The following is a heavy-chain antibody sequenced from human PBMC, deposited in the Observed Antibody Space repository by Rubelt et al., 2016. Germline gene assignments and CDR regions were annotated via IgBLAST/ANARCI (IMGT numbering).Heavy chain of an antibody. J-gene: IGHJ4*02. CDR3: ASGRRGVNDY. D-gene: IGHD3-10*01. Sequence: GSIYYSGSTYYNPPLKSRVTISVDTSKNQFSLKLSSVTAADTAVYYCASGRRGVNDYWGQGTLVTVSS. CDR2: IYYSGST. V-gene: IGHV4-39*07.